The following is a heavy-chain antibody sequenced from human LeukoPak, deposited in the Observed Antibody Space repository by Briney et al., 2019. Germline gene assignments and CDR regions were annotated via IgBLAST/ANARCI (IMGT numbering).Heavy chain of an antibody. CDR2: IIPIFGRA. J-gene: IGHJ5*02. V-gene: IGHV1-69*05. CDR3: ARGETILNWFDP. Sequence: SVKVSRKASGGTFSSEAFIWVRQAPGQWLEWMGGIIPIFGRADYAQKFQDIVTITTDQSTSTVYMELSSLRSEDTAVYYCARGETILNWFDPWGQGTLVTVSS. CDR1: GGTFSSEA. D-gene: IGHD1-1*01.